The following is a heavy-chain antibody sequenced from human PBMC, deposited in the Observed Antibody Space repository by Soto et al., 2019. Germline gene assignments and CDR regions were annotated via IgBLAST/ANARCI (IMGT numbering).Heavy chain of an antibody. D-gene: IGHD6-19*01. CDR2: ISSSSSTI. Sequence: GGSLRLSCAASGFTFSSYSMNWVRQAPGKGLEWVSYISSSSSTIYYADSVKGRFTISRDNAKNSLYLQMNSLRDEDTAVYYCAREYSSGWYDEFDPWGQGTLVTVSS. CDR1: GFTFSSYS. V-gene: IGHV3-48*02. CDR3: AREYSSGWYDEFDP. J-gene: IGHJ5*02.